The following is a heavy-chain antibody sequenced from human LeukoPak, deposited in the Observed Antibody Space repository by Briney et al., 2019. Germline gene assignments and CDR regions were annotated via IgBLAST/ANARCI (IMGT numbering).Heavy chain of an antibody. Sequence: SETLSLTCTVSAGSISGYFCSWIRQPPGKGLEWIGYIFYSGSTNYNPSLKSRVTITVDTSKNQFSLKLSSVTAADTAVYYCASSGGSRDWFDPWGQGTLVTVSS. D-gene: IGHD2-15*01. J-gene: IGHJ5*02. CDR1: AGSISGYF. V-gene: IGHV4-59*01. CDR2: IFYSGST. CDR3: ASSGGSRDWFDP.